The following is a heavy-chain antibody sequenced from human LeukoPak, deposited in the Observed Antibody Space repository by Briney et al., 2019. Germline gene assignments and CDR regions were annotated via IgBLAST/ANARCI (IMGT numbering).Heavy chain of an antibody. D-gene: IGHD5-18*01. CDR3: ARAGYSYGYWYYYMDV. CDR1: GFTFSSYE. CDR2: ISSSSSTI. V-gene: IGHV3-48*01. Sequence: GGSLRLSCAASGFTFSSYEMNWVRQAPGKGLEWVSYISSSSSTIYYADSVKGRFTISRDNAKNSLYLQMNSLRAEDTAVYYCARAGYSYGYWYYYMDVWGKGTTVTVSS. J-gene: IGHJ6*03.